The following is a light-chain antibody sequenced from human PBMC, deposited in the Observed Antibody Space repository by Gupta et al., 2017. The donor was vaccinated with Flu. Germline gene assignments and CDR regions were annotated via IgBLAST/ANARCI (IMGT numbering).Light chain of an antibody. V-gene: IGKV3-20*01. CDR2: GAS. J-gene: IGKJ4*01. CDR1: QSVTNSF. CDR3: QQYSSPPLT. Sequence: EIVLTQSPGTLSLSPGERATLSCRASQSVTNSFLAWYQQKPGQAPRLLIYGASSRATGIPDRFGGSGSGTDFTLTISRLETGDFAVYYCQQYSSPPLTFGGGTKVEIK.